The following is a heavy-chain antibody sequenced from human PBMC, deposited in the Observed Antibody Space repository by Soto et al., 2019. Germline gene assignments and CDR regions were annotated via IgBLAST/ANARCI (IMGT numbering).Heavy chain of an antibody. D-gene: IGHD5-18*01. CDR2: IYWDDDE. V-gene: IGHV2-5*02. CDR3: AHRPRGYSYHFDY. Sequence: QITLKESGPTLVKPTQTLTLTCTFSWFSLTTRGVGVGWIRQPPGKALEWLALIYWDDDEGYSQSLKGRLTITKDTTKNQVVLTITNMDPAATATYYCAHRPRGYSYHFDYWGQGTLVTVSS. CDR1: WFSLTTRGVG. J-gene: IGHJ4*02.